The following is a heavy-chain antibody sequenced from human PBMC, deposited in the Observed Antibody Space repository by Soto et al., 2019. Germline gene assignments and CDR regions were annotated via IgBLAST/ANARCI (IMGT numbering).Heavy chain of an antibody. V-gene: IGHV3-7*03. CDR1: VFTLRGHW. Sequence: LRLSCAAPVFTLRGHWLSLVRQAPGKGLEWGANIKRGGSEIYYLDSVKGRFTISRDNAKDSLYLQMNSLRAEDTAVYYCARAPYCTGGSCSSRVPEYWGQGTLATVSS. CDR3: ARAPYCTGGSCSSRVPEY. CDR2: IKRGGSEI. D-gene: IGHD2-15*01. J-gene: IGHJ4*02.